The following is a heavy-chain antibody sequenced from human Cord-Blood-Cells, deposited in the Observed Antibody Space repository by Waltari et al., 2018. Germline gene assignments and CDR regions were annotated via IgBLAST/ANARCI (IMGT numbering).Heavy chain of an antibody. CDR2: ISKDGSNK. CDR1: GFPFSSYG. V-gene: IGHV3-30*18. Sequence: QVQLVESGGGVVQPGRSLRLSCAASGFPFSSYGMHWVRQAPGKGLEWVAVISKDGSNKYYADSVKGRFTIARDNSKNTLYLQMNSLRAEDTAVYYCAKSDTVTTYYFDYWGQGTLVTVSS. D-gene: IGHD4-17*01. CDR3: AKSDTVTTYYFDY. J-gene: IGHJ4*02.